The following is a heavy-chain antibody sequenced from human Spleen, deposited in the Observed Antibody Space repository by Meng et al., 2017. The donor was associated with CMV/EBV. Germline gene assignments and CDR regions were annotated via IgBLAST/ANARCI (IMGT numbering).Heavy chain of an antibody. D-gene: IGHD3-10*01. CDR3: ARARVGISSGPDS. CDR1: GFTFSSYW. Sequence: GESLKISCAASGFTFSSYWMHWVRQAPGKGLVWVSRINSDGSSTSYADSVKGRFTISRDNAKNTLYLQMNSLRAEDTAVYYCARARVGISSGPDSWGQGTLVTVSS. V-gene: IGHV3-74*01. J-gene: IGHJ4*02. CDR2: INSDGSST.